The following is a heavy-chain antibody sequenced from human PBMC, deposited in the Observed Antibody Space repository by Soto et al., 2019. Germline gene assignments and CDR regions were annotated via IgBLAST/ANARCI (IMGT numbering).Heavy chain of an antibody. J-gene: IGHJ3*02. Sequence: GGSLRLSCAASGFTSANFALAWVRQAPGKGLDWVSCLRGDDGSTYYADSVKGRFTITRDISRNTLYLEMKGLRAEDTALYYCVREQNYNCAFEIWGPGTMVTVSS. CDR2: LRGDDGST. CDR1: GFTSANFA. D-gene: IGHD1-1*01. CDR3: VREQNYNCAFEI. V-gene: IGHV3-23*01.